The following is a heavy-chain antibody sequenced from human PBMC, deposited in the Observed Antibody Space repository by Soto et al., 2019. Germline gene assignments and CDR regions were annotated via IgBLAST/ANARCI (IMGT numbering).Heavy chain of an antibody. Sequence: SETLSLTCTVSGGSISGHYWTWIRQPPGKGLEWIGYIYYTGHTVYNPSLKSRITFSVDTSKNQLSLKLTSVTAADTAVYYCAKTGPDGDDRFDPWGQGTLVTV. V-gene: IGHV4-59*11. CDR2: IYYTGHT. J-gene: IGHJ5*02. CDR1: GGSISGHY. D-gene: IGHD1-1*01. CDR3: AKTGPDGDDRFDP.